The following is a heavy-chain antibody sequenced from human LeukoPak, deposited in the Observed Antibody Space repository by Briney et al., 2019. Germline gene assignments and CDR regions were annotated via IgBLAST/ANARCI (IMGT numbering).Heavy chain of an antibody. Sequence: GGSLRLSCAASGFTFSSYGMSWVRQAPGKGLEWVSGISGGGVSTFYADSVKGRFTISRDNSKNTLYLQMISLRAEDTAIYYCAKASGYYYDSSGSTTDGYWGQGTLVTVSS. V-gene: IGHV3-23*01. D-gene: IGHD3-22*01. J-gene: IGHJ4*02. CDR3: AKASGYYYDSSGSTTDGY. CDR2: ISGGGVST. CDR1: GFTFSSYG.